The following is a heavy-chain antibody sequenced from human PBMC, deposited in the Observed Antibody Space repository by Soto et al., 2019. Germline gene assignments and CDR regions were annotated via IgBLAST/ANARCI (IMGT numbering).Heavy chain of an antibody. V-gene: IGHV1-58*01. J-gene: IGHJ2*01. Sequence: QMQLVQSGPEVKKPGTSVKVSCKTSGFTFSNSAVQWVRQARGQHLEWIGWIVVGRNNTNYAQKVQERVTITRDMSTSTAYMELRSLRSDDTAVYYCTAGGSSWYFDIWGRGTLVTVSS. CDR1: GFTFSNSA. CDR3: TAGGSSWYFDI. D-gene: IGHD2-15*01. CDR2: IVVGRNNT.